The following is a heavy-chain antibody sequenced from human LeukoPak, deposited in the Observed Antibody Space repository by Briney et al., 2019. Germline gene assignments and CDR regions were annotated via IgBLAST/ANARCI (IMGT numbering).Heavy chain of an antibody. CDR2: ISYDGSNK. CDR1: GFTFSSYG. D-gene: IGHD3-10*01. CDR3: AKTQYYYGSGSYYEYFDY. J-gene: IGHJ4*02. V-gene: IGHV3-30*18. Sequence: GGSLRLSCAASGFTFSSYGMHWVRQAPGKGLEWVAVISYDGSNKYYADSVKGRFTISRDNSKNTLYLQMNSLRAEDTAVYYCAKTQYYYGSGSYYEYFDYWGQGTLVTVSS.